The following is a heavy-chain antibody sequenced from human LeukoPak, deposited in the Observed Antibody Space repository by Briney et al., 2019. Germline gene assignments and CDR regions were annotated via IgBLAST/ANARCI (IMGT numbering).Heavy chain of an antibody. CDR3: ARGDSSRNY. J-gene: IGHJ4*02. Sequence: ASVKVSCKASGGTFSSYAISWVRQAPGQGLEWMGWMNPDSGNTGYAQKFQGRVTMTSNTSINTAYMELHSLRSEDSAVYYCARGDSSRNYWGQGTLVTVSS. CDR2: MNPDSGNT. CDR1: GGTFSSYA. D-gene: IGHD3-22*01. V-gene: IGHV1-8*02.